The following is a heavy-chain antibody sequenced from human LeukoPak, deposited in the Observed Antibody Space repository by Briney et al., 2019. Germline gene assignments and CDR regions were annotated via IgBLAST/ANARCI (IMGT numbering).Heavy chain of an antibody. Sequence: GGGLRLSCSDSRFPFISYSLNGVRQAPGKGGEWVSTISSSGTYIHTADSLRGQFTISRDNGKNSLSLQVPSMSVEDTAVYYCARSGIRSDYYNYIDLWGNGTLVTVSS. CDR3: ARSGIRSDYYNYIDL. D-gene: IGHD3-3*01. J-gene: IGHJ6*03. CDR1: RFPFISYS. V-gene: IGHV3-21*06. CDR2: ISSSGTYI.